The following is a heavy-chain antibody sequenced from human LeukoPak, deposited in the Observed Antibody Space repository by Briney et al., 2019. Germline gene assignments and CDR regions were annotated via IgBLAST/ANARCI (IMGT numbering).Heavy chain of an antibody. CDR3: ARGSGIRYGNYFDY. Sequence: ASVKVSCKASGGTFSSYAISWVRQAPGQGLEWMGWINPKSGATKYAQEFQGRVTMTRDTSISTAFMELSRLTSDDTAVYYCARGSGIRYGNYFDYWGQGTLVTVSS. J-gene: IGHJ4*02. CDR1: GGTFSSYA. D-gene: IGHD1-26*01. V-gene: IGHV1-2*02. CDR2: INPKSGAT.